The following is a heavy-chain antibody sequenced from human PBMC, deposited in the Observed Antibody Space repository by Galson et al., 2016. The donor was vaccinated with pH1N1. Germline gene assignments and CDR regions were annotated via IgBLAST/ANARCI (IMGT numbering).Heavy chain of an antibody. CDR2: ISSSSSYI. V-gene: IGHV3-21*01. CDR1: GFTFSSYS. D-gene: IGHD6-13*01. J-gene: IGHJ4*02. Sequence: SLRLSCAASGFTFSSYSMNWVRQAPGKGLEWVSSISSSSSYIYYADSVKGRFTISRDNAKNALYLQMNSLRAEDTAVYYCAREGVGGSAAAGPYWGQGTLVTVSS. CDR3: AREGVGGSAAAGPY.